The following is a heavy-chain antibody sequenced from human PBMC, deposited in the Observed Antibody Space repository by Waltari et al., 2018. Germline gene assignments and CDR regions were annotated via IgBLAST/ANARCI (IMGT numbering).Heavy chain of an antibody. CDR3: ARETLRGWTHWFDP. J-gene: IGHJ5*02. CDR2: VFYSGST. V-gene: IGHV4-39*07. Sequence: QVQLQESGPGLVEPSEALSLTCTVSGGSISTSNYFWGWIRQPPGKGLEWIGNVFYSGSTYYSPSLKNRVTISLHTSENQFSLRLSSVTAADTAVYYCARETLRGWTHWFDPWGQGTLVTVSS. D-gene: IGHD4-17*01. CDR1: GGSISTSNYF.